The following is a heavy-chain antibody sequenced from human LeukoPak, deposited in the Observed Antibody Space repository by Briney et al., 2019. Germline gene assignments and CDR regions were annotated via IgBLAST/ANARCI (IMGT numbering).Heavy chain of an antibody. Sequence: RTSETLSLTCTVSGGSISSSSYYWGWIRQPPGKGLEWIGSIYYSGSTYYNPSLKSRVTISVDTSKNQFSLKLSSVTAADTAVYYCARRARDLTVDYWGQGTLVTVSS. J-gene: IGHJ4*02. CDR1: GGSISSSSYY. CDR2: IYYSGST. D-gene: IGHD7-27*01. V-gene: IGHV4-39*01. CDR3: ARRARDLTVDY.